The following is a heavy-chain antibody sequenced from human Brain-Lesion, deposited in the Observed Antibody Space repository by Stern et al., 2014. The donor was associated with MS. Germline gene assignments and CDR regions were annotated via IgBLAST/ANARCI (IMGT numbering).Heavy chain of an antibody. V-gene: IGHV1-2*02. D-gene: IGHD3-3*01. CDR1: GYIFTGYY. CDR3: ARDQRGITIFGVVTDYYYLGMDV. Sequence: VQLVQSGAEVKKPGASVKVSCKTSGYIFTGYYIHWVRQAPGQGLEWMAWIKPNTGGPNHAQKFQGRVTMSRDTSISTAYVELSSLTSDDTAVYYCARDQRGITIFGVVTDYYYLGMDVWGQGTTVTVSS. J-gene: IGHJ6*02. CDR2: IKPNTGGP.